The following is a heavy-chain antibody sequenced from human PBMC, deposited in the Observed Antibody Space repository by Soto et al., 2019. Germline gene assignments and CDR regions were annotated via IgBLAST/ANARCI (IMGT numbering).Heavy chain of an antibody. CDR2: LSGSGSST. D-gene: IGHD3-10*01. CDR1: GFTFSDYA. V-gene: IGHV3-23*01. J-gene: IGHJ5*02. Sequence: VGSLRLSCAVSGFTFSDYAMSWVRQAPGKGLEWVSSLSGSGSSTYYADSVSGRFTISRDNLKNTVYLQMNSLRVEDTAIYYCVKEGRLAVGGLDLWGQGALVTVSS. CDR3: VKEGRLAVGGLDL.